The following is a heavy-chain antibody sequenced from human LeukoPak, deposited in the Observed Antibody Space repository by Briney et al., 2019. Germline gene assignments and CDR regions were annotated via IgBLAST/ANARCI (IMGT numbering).Heavy chain of an antibody. CDR3: AKRNDFWSGYYSYFDY. D-gene: IGHD3-3*01. Sequence: GGSLRLSCAASGFTFSSYAMSWVRQAPGKGLEWVSAISGSGGSTYYADSVKGRFTISRDNSKNTLYLQMNSLRAEDTAVYYCAKRNDFWSGYYSYFDYWGQGTLVTVSS. CDR2: ISGSGGST. CDR1: GFTFSSYA. J-gene: IGHJ4*02. V-gene: IGHV3-23*01.